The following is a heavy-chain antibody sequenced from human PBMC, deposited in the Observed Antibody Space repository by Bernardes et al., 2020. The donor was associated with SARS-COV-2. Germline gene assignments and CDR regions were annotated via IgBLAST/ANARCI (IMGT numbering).Heavy chain of an antibody. D-gene: IGHD3-22*01. CDR2: INPNSGGT. CDR3: ALPPTNYDRYGMDV. V-gene: IGHV1-2*02. CDR1: GYTFTGYY. J-gene: IGHJ6*02. Sequence: ASVKVSCMASGYTFTGYYMHWVRQAPGQGREWMGWINPNSGGTNYAQKLQGRVTMTRDTSISTAYMDLSRLRSDDTAVYYCALPPTNYDRYGMDVWGQGTTVTVSS.